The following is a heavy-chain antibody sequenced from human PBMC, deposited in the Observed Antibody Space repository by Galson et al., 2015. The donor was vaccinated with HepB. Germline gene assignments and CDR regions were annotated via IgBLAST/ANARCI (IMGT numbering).Heavy chain of an antibody. CDR3: AKRRESTGYYYYYYGMDV. CDR2: IRYDGSNK. V-gene: IGHV3-30*02. J-gene: IGHJ6*02. Sequence: SLRLSCAASGFTFSSYGMHWVRQAPGKGLEWVAFIRYDGSNKYYADSVKGRFTISRDNSKNTLYLQMNSLRAEDTAVYYCAKRRESTGYYYYYYGMDVWGQGTTVTVSS. CDR1: GFTFSSYG. D-gene: IGHD2-8*02.